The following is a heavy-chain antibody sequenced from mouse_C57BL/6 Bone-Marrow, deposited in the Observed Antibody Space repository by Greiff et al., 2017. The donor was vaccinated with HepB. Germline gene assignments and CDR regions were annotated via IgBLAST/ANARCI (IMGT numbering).Heavy chain of an antibody. D-gene: IGHD2-3*01. CDR3: ARDERLLIAY. J-gene: IGHJ3*01. Sequence: EVQLVESGPGLVKPSQSLSLTCSVPGYSITSGYYWNWIRQFPGNKLEWMGYISYDGSNNYNPSLKNRISITRDTSKNQFFLKLNSVTTEDTATYYCARDERLLIAYWGQGTLVTVSA. V-gene: IGHV3-6*01. CDR2: ISYDGSN. CDR1: GYSITSGYY.